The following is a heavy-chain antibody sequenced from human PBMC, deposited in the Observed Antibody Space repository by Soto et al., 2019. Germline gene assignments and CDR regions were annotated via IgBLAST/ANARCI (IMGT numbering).Heavy chain of an antibody. D-gene: IGHD3-16*02. Sequence: PGGSLRFSCAASGFSFIRHGMHWVLQAPGKGLEWVAVISYDGSNKDYAYSVKGRFTISSDNSKNTLYLQVNSLRAEDTALYYCAKDLERNSYRIGYYYGMDGWGKGTTVT. V-gene: IGHV3-30*18. CDR1: GFSFIRHG. CDR2: ISYDGSNK. CDR3: AKDLERNSYRIGYYYGMDG. J-gene: IGHJ6*04.